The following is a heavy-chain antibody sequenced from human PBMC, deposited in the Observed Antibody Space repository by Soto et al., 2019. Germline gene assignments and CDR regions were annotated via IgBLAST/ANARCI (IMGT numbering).Heavy chain of an antibody. V-gene: IGHV4-39*01. Sequence: ETLSLTCIVSVGSVYSNVHYWGWILQPPGKGLEWIGSIDNNGVTNYNSSLKSRVTISRDTSKNQFSLRLTSVTAADTAVYYCGKILVGATGHTDADSWGPGTLVTVSS. CDR2: IDNNGVT. CDR3: GKILVGATGHTDADS. J-gene: IGHJ4*02. CDR1: VGSVYSNVHY. D-gene: IGHD2-15*01.